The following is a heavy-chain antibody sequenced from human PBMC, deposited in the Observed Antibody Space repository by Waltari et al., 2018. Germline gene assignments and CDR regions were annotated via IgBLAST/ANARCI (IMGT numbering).Heavy chain of an antibody. V-gene: IGHV4-59*01. D-gene: IGHD6-19*01. CDR2: IDYSGSP. CDR1: GGSISRYY. CDR3: ARVVKPSSGPIAVAGSTGGGEYYFDY. J-gene: IGHJ4*02. Sequence: QVQLQESGPGLVKPSETLSLTCTVSGGSISRYYWSWIRPPPGKGLGWMGYIDYSGSPTYNPSLKSRVTISVDTSKNQFSLKLSSVTAADTAVYYCARVVKPSSGPIAVAGSTGGGEYYFDYWGQGTLVTVSS.